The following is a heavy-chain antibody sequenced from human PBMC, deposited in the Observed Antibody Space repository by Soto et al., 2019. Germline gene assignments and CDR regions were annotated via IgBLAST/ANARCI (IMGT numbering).Heavy chain of an antibody. D-gene: IGHD3-16*01. J-gene: IGHJ5*02. V-gene: IGHV1-8*01. CDR1: GYTFTSYD. CDR3: ATLQPDYAVA. Sequence: QLQLVQSGAEVKKPGASVTVSCKASGYTFTSYDLNWVRLATGQGLEWMGWMHPNSGNTAYAQKFQGRVTMTRNTSISPAYMELSSLRSEDTAVYYCATLQPDYAVALGQGPLVTVSS. CDR2: MHPNSGNT.